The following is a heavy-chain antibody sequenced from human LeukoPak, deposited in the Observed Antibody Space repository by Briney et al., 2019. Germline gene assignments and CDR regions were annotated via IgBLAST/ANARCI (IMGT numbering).Heavy chain of an antibody. V-gene: IGHV4-59*01. J-gene: IGHJ6*02. CDR3: ARQSIVGSFYYYYGLDV. Sequence: SETLSLTCTVSGGSISSSYWNWIRQPPGKGLEWIGYIYDSESTNYNPSLKSRVTILLDTSKNQFSLKLSSVTAADTAVYYCARQSIVGSFYYYYGLDVWGQGTTVTVSS. CDR2: IYDSEST. D-gene: IGHD1-26*01. CDR1: GGSISSSY.